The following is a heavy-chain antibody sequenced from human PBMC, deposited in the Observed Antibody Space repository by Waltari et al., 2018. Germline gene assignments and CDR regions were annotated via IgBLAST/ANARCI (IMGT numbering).Heavy chain of an antibody. J-gene: IGHJ6*01. CDR2: IATEFGRT. Sequence: QVQLVQSGAEVKKPGSSVKVSCKASGGSFSTYTISWVRQAPGQGLEYMGGIATEFGRTDYEEKFQGVGSITADELTTTVYMELKNRKHEDTAIYFCAKGESMVQWGGGYYGLDVWGQGTSVAVVS. CDR3: AKGESMVQWGGGYYGLDV. CDR1: GGSFSTYT. D-gene: IGHD3-10*01. V-gene: IGHV1-69*13.